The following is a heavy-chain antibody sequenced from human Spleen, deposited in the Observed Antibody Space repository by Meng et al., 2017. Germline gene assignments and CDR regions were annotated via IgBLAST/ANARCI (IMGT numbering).Heavy chain of an antibody. Sequence: GQLVGSGGGLVQPGGSLRLSCAASGFTFSNSWMHWVRQAPGKGLVWVSRINPDGSSTNYADSVKGRFTISRDNAKNTLYLQMNSLRAEDTAVYYCVSFVWDQLDYWGQGTLVTVSS. CDR2: INPDGSST. CDR1: GFTFSNSW. J-gene: IGHJ4*02. CDR3: VSFVWDQLDY. V-gene: IGHV3-74*01. D-gene: IGHD2-8*01.